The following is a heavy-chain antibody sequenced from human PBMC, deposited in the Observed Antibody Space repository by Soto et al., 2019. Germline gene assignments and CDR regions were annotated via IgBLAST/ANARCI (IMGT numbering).Heavy chain of an antibody. Sequence: GESLKLSCKGSGYSFTSYWISWVRQMPGKGLEWMGSIDPIDPYTNYSPSFQGHVTISADKSITTAYLQWSSLEASDTAMYYCAIPEGDYYYYGMDVWGQGTTVTVSS. CDR1: GYSFTSYW. CDR2: IDPIDPYT. J-gene: IGHJ6*02. CDR3: AIPEGDYYYYGMDV. V-gene: IGHV5-10-1*01.